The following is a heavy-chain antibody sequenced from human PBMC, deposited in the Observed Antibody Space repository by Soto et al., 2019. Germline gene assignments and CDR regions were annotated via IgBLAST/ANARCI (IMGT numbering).Heavy chain of an antibody. Sequence: QVQLQESGPGLVKPSQTLSLTCTVSGGSISNGGYYWSWIRQHPGKGLEWIGYIYYSGSTYYNPSLKSRVTISVDTSKNQFSLKLSSVTAADTAVYYCARGYGLLWFGELDYWAQGTLVTVSS. V-gene: IGHV4-31*03. D-gene: IGHD3-10*01. CDR2: IYYSGST. CDR3: ARGYGLLWFGELDY. CDR1: GGSISNGGYY. J-gene: IGHJ4*02.